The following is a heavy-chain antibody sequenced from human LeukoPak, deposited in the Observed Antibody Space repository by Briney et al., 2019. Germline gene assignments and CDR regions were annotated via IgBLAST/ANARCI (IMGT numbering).Heavy chain of an antibody. CDR1: GYTFTSYG. D-gene: IGHD2-15*01. J-gene: IGHJ4*02. CDR2: ISAYNGNT. CDR3: ARLGGGSSDEMDIYFDY. Sequence: ASVTASCKASGYTFTSYGISWVRQAPGQGLEWMGWISAYNGNTNYAQRLQGRVTMTTDTSTSTAYMELRSLRSDDTAVYYCARLGGGSSDEMDIYFDYWGQGTLVTVSS. V-gene: IGHV1-18*01.